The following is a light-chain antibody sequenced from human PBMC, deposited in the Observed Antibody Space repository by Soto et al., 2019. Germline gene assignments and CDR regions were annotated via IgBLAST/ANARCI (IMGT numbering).Light chain of an antibody. V-gene: IGKV3-20*01. J-gene: IGKJ4*01. CDR1: QSVSTSY. CDR2: GAS. CDR3: QQYGSVPLT. Sequence: EIVLTQSPGTLSLSPGERATLSCRARQSVSTSYLAWYQQKPGQAPRLLIYGASSRATGIPDRFSGSGSGADFTLTISRLEPEYFAVYYCQQYGSVPLTFGGGTKVEIK.